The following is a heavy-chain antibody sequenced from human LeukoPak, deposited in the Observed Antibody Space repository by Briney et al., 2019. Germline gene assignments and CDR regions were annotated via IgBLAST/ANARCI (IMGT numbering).Heavy chain of an antibody. Sequence: SETLSLTCTVSGYSISSGYYWGWIRQPPGKGLEWIGSIYHSGSTYYNPSLKSRVTISLDTSKDQFSLKLSSVTAADTAVYYCARQSVVVVAATVEGWFDPWGQGTLVTVSS. D-gene: IGHD2-15*01. CDR2: IYHSGST. CDR3: ARQSVVVVAATVEGWFDP. CDR1: GYSISSGYY. J-gene: IGHJ5*02. V-gene: IGHV4-38-2*02.